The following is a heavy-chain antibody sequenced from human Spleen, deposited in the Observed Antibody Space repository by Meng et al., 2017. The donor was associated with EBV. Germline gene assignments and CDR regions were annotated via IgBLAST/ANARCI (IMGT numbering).Heavy chain of an antibody. D-gene: IGHD4-17*01. CDR2: INPNSGDT. Sequence: QMQLVQSGAEVKKPGPSVKVSCKTSGYTFTDYYIHWVRQAPGQGLEWMGRINPNSGDTNYAQNFQGRVTMTRDTSISTAYVEVSRLRSDDTAVYYCARVRHDFGDHGVDYWGQGTLVTVSS. V-gene: IGHV1-2*06. CDR1: GYTFTDYY. J-gene: IGHJ4*02. CDR3: ARVRHDFGDHGVDY.